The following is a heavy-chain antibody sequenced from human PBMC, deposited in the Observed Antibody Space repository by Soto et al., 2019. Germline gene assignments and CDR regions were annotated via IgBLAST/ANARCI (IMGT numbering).Heavy chain of an antibody. CDR2: MNPNSGNT. CDR1: GYTFTSYD. V-gene: IGHV1-8*01. D-gene: IGHD1-1*01. Sequence: QVQLVQSGAEVKKPGASVKVSCKASGYTFTSYDINWVRQATGQWLEWMGWMNPNSGNTGYAQKFQGRVTMTRNTSISTAYMALRRMRYEETALYYCARGPTWAGNVDYWGQGTLVTVSS. CDR3: ARGPTWAGNVDY. J-gene: IGHJ4*02.